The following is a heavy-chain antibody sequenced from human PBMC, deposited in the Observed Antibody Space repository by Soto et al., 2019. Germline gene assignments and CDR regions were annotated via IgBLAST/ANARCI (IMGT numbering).Heavy chain of an antibody. D-gene: IGHD3-10*01. CDR3: ARDPGLIRGAIVAL. V-gene: IGHV1-18*01. CDR2: ISVYSGNR. CDR1: GYRFIRYG. Sequence: ASVKVSCKASGYRFIRYGISWMRQAPGQGLEWMGWISVYSGNRNYAQKFQGRVTLTTDTSTNTAYMELRSLTSDDTAVYYCARDPGLIRGAIVALWGQGTPVTVSS. J-gene: IGHJ4*02.